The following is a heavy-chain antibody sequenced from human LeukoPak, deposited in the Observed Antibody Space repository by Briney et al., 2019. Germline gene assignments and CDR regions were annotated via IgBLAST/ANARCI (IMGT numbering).Heavy chain of an antibody. V-gene: IGHV4-4*07. J-gene: IGHJ5*02. CDR1: GGSISSYY. Sequence: PSETLSLTCTVSGGSISSYYWSWIRQPPGKGLEWIGRIYTSGSTNYNPSLKSRVTISVDTSKNQFSLKLSSVTAADTAVYYCARAAGYASYNWFDPWGQGTLVTVSS. D-gene: IGHD3-10*01. CDR3: ARAAGYASYNWFDP. CDR2: IYTSGST.